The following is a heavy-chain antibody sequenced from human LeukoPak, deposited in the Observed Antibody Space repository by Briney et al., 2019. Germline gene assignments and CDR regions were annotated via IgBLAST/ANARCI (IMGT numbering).Heavy chain of an antibody. CDR2: IKNKMDGGQT. J-gene: IGHJ4*02. Sequence: KSGGSLRLSCAASGYTPKKARTSGVPDALGKGREWVGHIKNKMDGGQTDYAAPVKGRLTISRDDTKSTLYKQMSSLKTKHTAIYYCITDGGIMGVGWGQGTLVTVSS. D-gene: IGHD1-26*01. CDR3: ITDGGIMGVG. CDR1: GYTPKKAR. V-gene: IGHV3-15*01.